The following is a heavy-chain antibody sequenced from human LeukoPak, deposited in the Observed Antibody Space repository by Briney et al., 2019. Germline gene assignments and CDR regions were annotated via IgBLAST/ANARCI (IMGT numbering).Heavy chain of an antibody. J-gene: IGHJ6*03. D-gene: IGHD6-13*01. CDR1: GFTFSSYG. CDR3: ARVAAAGIYYYYYMDV. CDR2: IRQDGSEQ. V-gene: IGHV3-7*01. Sequence: GGSLRLSCAASGFTFSSYGMSWVRQAPGKGLEWVANIRQDGSEQYYVDSEKGRFTISRDNAKNSLYLQMNSLRAEDTAVYYCARVAAAGIYYYYYMDVWGKGTTVTVSS.